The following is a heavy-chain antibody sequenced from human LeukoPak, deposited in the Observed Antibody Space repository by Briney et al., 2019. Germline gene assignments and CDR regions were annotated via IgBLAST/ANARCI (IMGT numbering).Heavy chain of an antibody. D-gene: IGHD3-16*01. J-gene: IGHJ4*02. CDR3: ARGGLPAY. CDR2: IYTSGST. Sequence: SETLSLTCTVSGGSISSGSYYWSWIRQPAGKGLEWIGRIYTSGSTNYNPSLKSRVTISIDTSKNQFSLKLSSVTAADTAVYYCARGGLPAYRGQGTLVTVSS. CDR1: GGSISSGSYY. V-gene: IGHV4-61*02.